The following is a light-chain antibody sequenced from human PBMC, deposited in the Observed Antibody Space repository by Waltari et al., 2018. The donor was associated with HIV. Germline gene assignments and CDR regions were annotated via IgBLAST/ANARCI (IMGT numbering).Light chain of an antibody. CDR3: QQYNDWPPLT. V-gene: IGKV3D-15*01. CDR2: AAS. CDR1: QGVGRN. J-gene: IGKJ4*01. Sequence: EIVTPQSPATLSVSPGERATLSCRASQGVGRNLAWYQQKPGQAPRLLIFAASTRATGIPARFSGRGSGTEFTLTISSLQSEDFAVYYCQQYNDWPPLTFGGGTKVEI.